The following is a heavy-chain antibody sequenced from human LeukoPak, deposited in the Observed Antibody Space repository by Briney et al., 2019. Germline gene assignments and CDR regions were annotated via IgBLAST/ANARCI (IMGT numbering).Heavy chain of an antibody. J-gene: IGHJ4*02. V-gene: IGHV4-59*12. CDR1: GGSISSYY. CDR3: ARGRLSGWLQPMYYFDY. Sequence: SETLSLTCTVSGGSISSYYWSWIRQPPGKGLEWIGYIYYSGSTNYNPSLKSRVTISVDTSKDQFSLKLSSVTAADTAVYYCARGRLSGWLQPMYYFDYWGQGTLVTVSS. D-gene: IGHD5-24*01. CDR2: IYYSGST.